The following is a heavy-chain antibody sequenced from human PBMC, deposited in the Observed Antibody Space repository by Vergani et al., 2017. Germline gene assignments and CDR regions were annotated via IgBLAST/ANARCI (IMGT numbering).Heavy chain of an antibody. J-gene: IGHJ4*02. Sequence: EVQLLESGGGLVQPGGSLRLSCAASGFTFSSYAMSWVRQAPGKGLEWVSAISGSGGSTYNADSVKGRFTISRDNSKNTLYLQMNSLRAEDTAVYYCAKPGGVVVVTAYYFDYWGQGTLVTVSS. CDR3: AKPGGVVVVTAYYFDY. CDR1: GFTFSSYA. V-gene: IGHV3-23*01. CDR2: ISGSGGST. D-gene: IGHD3-22*01.